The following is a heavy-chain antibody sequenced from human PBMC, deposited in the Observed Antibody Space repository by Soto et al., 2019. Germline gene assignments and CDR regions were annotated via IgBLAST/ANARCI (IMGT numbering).Heavy chain of an antibody. CDR3: AREGDYYDSSGYYSHNWFDP. V-gene: IGHV4-30-2*01. CDR2: IYHSGST. CDR1: GGSISSGGYS. J-gene: IGHJ5*02. Sequence: SETLSLTCAVSGGSISSGGYSWSWIRQPPGKGLEWIGYIYHSGSTYYNPSLKSRVTISVDRSKNQFSLKLSSVTAADTAVYYCAREGDYYDSSGYYSHNWFDPWGQGTLVTVSS. D-gene: IGHD3-22*01.